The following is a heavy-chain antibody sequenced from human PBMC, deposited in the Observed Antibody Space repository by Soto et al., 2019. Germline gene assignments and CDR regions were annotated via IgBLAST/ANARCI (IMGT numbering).Heavy chain of an antibody. D-gene: IGHD3-16*01. Sequence: QVQLVESGGGVVQPGRSLRLSCAASGFNVSSYGMHWVRQAPGKGLEWVAVIWYDGSKKDYADSVKGRFTISRDNSKSTVYLQKNSLRAEDTAVYYCARDVGDWGQGTLVTVSS. CDR1: GFNVSSYG. CDR2: IWYDGSKK. J-gene: IGHJ4*02. CDR3: ARDVGD. V-gene: IGHV3-33*01.